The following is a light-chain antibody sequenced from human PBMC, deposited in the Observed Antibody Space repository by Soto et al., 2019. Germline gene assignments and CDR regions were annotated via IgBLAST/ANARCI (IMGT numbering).Light chain of an antibody. V-gene: IGKV1-5*01. Sequence: DIQMTQSPSSLSASVGDRVTITCRASQSISSWLAWYQQKPGKAPKLLIYDASSLESGVPSRFSGSGSGTDFTLTIRSLQPDDFATYYCQQYNSYSGTFGQGTKVDI. CDR3: QQYNSYSGT. CDR1: QSISSW. J-gene: IGKJ1*01. CDR2: DAS.